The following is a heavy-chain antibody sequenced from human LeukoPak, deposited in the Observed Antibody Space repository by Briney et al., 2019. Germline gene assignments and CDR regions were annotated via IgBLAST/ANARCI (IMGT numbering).Heavy chain of an antibody. CDR2: ISSSSSYI. D-gene: IGHD2-15*01. V-gene: IGHV3-21*01. Sequence: GGSLRLSCAASGFTFSSYSMNWVRQAPGKGLEWVSSISSSSSYIYYADSVTGRFTISRDNAKNSLYLQMNSLRAEDTAVYYCARDRGPYCSGGSCLRSFDYWGQGTLVTVSS. J-gene: IGHJ4*02. CDR1: GFTFSSYS. CDR3: ARDRGPYCSGGSCLRSFDY.